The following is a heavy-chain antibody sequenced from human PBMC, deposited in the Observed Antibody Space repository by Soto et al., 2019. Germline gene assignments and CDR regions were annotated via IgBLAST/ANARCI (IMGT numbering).Heavy chain of an antibody. CDR3: AKDFTAYCSGGSCYLFDY. D-gene: IGHD2-15*01. J-gene: IGHJ4*02. CDR1: GFTFSSYA. Sequence: GGSLRLSCAASGFTFSSYAMSWVRQAPGKGLEWVSAISGSGGSTYYADSVKGRFTISRDNSKNTLYLQMNSLRAEDTAVYYCAKDFTAYCSGGSCYLFDYWGQGTLVT. CDR2: ISGSGGST. V-gene: IGHV3-23*01.